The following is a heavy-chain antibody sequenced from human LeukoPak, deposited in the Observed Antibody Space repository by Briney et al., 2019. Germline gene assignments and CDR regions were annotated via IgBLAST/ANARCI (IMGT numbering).Heavy chain of an antibody. CDR3: AKDINYYDSSGYSN. D-gene: IGHD3-22*01. Sequence: GGSLRLSCAASGFTFDDYAMHWVRQAPGKGLEWVSGISWNSGSIGYADSVKGRFTISRGNAKNSLYLQMNSLRAEDMALYYCAKDINYYDSSGYSNWGQGTLVTVSS. CDR1: GFTFDDYA. V-gene: IGHV3-9*03. CDR2: ISWNSGSI. J-gene: IGHJ4*02.